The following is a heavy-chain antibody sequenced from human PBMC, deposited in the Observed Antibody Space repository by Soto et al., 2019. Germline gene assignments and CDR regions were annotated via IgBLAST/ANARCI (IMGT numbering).Heavy chain of an antibody. CDR2: ISYDGSNK. D-gene: IGHD6-13*01. Sequence: QVQLVESGGGVVQPGRSLRLSCAASGFTFSSYAMHWVRQAPGKGLEWVAVISYDGSNKYYADSVKGRFTISRDNSKKPLYLQMNSLRAEDTAVYYCAGTGVYDAFDIWGQGTMVTVSS. J-gene: IGHJ3*02. CDR1: GFTFSSYA. V-gene: IGHV3-30-3*01. CDR3: AGTGVYDAFDI.